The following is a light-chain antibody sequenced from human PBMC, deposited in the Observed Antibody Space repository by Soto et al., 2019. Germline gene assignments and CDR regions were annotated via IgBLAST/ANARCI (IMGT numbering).Light chain of an antibody. CDR3: QQYYSSPPT. CDR1: QGINNY. V-gene: IGKV1-8*01. CDR2: DAS. J-gene: IGKJ4*01. Sequence: AIRMTQSPSSFSASTGDRVTITCRASQGINNYLAWYQQKPGEAPKLLIYDASTFQSGVPSRFSGSGSGTDFTLTVSSLQSEDFATYYCQQYYSSPPTFGGGNKLEIK.